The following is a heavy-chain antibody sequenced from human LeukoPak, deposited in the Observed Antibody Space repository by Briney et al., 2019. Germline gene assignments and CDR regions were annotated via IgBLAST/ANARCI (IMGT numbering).Heavy chain of an antibody. CDR1: GYTFTGYY. CDR3: ARARGYTYYYYMDV. V-gene: IGHV1-2*06. Sequence: ASVKVSCKASGYTFTGYYMHWVRQAPGQGLEWMGRINPNSGGTNYAQKFQGRVTMTRDTPISTAYMELSRLRSDDTAVYYCARARGYTYYYYMDVWGKGTTVTVSS. CDR2: INPNSGGT. J-gene: IGHJ6*03. D-gene: IGHD5-18*01.